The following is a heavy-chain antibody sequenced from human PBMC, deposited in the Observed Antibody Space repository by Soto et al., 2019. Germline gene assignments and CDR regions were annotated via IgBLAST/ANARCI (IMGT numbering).Heavy chain of an antibody. CDR1: GYTFTSYD. D-gene: IGHD2-2*01. CDR2: LNPNSGNT. Sequence: QVQLVQSGAEVKKPGASVKVSCKASGYTFTSYDINWERQATGPGLEWMGWLNPNSGNTGYAQKFPCRVTMTRNTALSTAYMELSSLRSEDTAVYYCTRVLGVVPAAIRSWLWKGSRYYYYGMGVWGQWATVTVS. J-gene: IGHJ6*02. V-gene: IGHV1-8*01. CDR3: TRVLGVVPAAIRSWLWKGSRYYYYGMGV.